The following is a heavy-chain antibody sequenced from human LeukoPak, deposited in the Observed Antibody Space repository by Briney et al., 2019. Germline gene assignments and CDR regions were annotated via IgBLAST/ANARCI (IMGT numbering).Heavy chain of an antibody. V-gene: IGHV4-39*01. CDR2: IYYSGST. Sequence: SETLSLTCTVSGGSITSNDYYWDWIRQPPGMGLEYIGSIYYSGSTYYNPSLKSRVTISVDTSKNQFSLKLSSVTAADTAVYYCARHRGSSSLFDYWGQGTLVTVSS. CDR3: ARHRGSSSLFDY. D-gene: IGHD6-6*01. CDR1: GGSITSNDYY. J-gene: IGHJ4*02.